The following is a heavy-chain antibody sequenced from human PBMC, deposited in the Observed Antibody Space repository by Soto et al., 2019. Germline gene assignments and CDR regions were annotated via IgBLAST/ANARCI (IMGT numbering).Heavy chain of an antibody. CDR2: TSRTGDNT. J-gene: IGHJ4*02. D-gene: IGHD3-22*01. CDR3: AKDQSNSNPLYYFDF. CDR1: GFTFSIYA. V-gene: IGHV3-23*01. Sequence: GESLKISCAASGFTFSIYALTWVRQSPGQGLEWVSSTSRTGDNTYYADSVKGRFTISRDNSKNTLYLQMNSLRAEDTAIYYCAKDQSNSNPLYYFDFWGQGTLVTVSS.